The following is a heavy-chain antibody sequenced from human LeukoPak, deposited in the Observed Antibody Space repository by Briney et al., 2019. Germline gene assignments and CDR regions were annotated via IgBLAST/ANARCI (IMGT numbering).Heavy chain of an antibody. Sequence: PSETLSLTCAVHGGSFSGYHWNWIRQSPSKGLEWIGEINDRGRTNYNPSLESRVTLSVDTSNKEFSLKLSAVTAPDTAVYYCARDPTTVTSLPYYFDFWGQGTLVSVSS. CDR3: ARDPTTVTSLPYYFDF. D-gene: IGHD4-17*01. V-gene: IGHV4-34*01. CDR2: INDRGRT. J-gene: IGHJ4*02. CDR1: GGSFSGYH.